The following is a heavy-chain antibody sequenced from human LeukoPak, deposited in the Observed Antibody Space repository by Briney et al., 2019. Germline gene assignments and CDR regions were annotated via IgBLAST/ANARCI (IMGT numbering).Heavy chain of an antibody. CDR2: VNRDGSET. Sequence: GGSLRLSCAASGFALSSHWMTWVRQVPGRGPEWVANVNRDGSETYYLDSVKGRFTISKDNAKNSLYLQMNSLRAEDTALYHCARNNGSDLWVQGTTVIVFS. V-gene: IGHV3-7*03. CDR1: GFALSSHW. CDR3: ARNNGSDL. J-gene: IGHJ6*02. D-gene: IGHD2-15*01.